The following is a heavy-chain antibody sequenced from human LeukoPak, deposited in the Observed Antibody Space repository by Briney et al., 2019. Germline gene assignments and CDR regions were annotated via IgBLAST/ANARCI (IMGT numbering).Heavy chain of an antibody. D-gene: IGHD4-23*01. Sequence: SVKVSCKASGGTFSSYDISWVRQAPGQGLEWMGGIMPMFGKANYAQKFQGRVTTTADKATSTAYMELSSLRSEDTAVYYCAKKTVENFFDPWGQGTLVTVSS. CDR1: GGTFSSYD. CDR3: AKKTVENFFDP. J-gene: IGHJ5*02. V-gene: IGHV1-69*06. CDR2: IMPMFGKA.